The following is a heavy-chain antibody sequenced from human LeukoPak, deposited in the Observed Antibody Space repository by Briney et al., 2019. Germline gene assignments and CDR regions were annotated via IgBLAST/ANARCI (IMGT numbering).Heavy chain of an antibody. D-gene: IGHD5-24*01. Sequence: TPSETLSLTCTVSGGSISSGDYYWSWIRQPPGKGLEWIGYIYYSGSTYYNPSLKSRVTISVDTSKNQFSLKLSSVTAADSAVYYCARSRTGWLQSADDAFDIWGQGTMVTVSS. CDR1: GGSISSGDYY. J-gene: IGHJ3*02. CDR2: IYYSGST. V-gene: IGHV4-30-4*08. CDR3: ARSRTGWLQSADDAFDI.